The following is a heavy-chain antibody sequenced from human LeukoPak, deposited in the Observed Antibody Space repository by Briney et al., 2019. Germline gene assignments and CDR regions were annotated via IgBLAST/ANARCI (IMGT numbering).Heavy chain of an antibody. CDR3: ASGPQYYDILTGYYTDDAFDI. CDR2: IYTSGST. V-gene: IGHV4-39*07. J-gene: IGHJ3*02. CDR1: GGSISSSRYY. D-gene: IGHD3-9*01. Sequence: SETLSLTCTVSGGSISSSRYYWGWIRQPPGKGLEWIGRIYTSGSTNYNPSLKSRVTMSVDTSKNQFSLKLSSVTAADTAVYYCASGPQYYDILTGYYTDDAFDIWGQGTMVTVSS.